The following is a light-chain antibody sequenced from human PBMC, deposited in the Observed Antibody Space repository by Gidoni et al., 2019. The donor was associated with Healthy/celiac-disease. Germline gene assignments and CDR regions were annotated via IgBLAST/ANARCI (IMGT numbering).Light chain of an antibody. Sequence: DIRKTQSPSSLSASVGDRVTIHCRASQSISSYLNWYQQKPGKAPKPLIYAASSLQSGVPSRFSGSGSGTDFTLTISSLQPEDFATYYCQQSDNTPLYTFGQGTKLEIK. CDR2: AAS. V-gene: IGKV1-39*01. CDR1: QSISSY. CDR3: QQSDNTPLYT. J-gene: IGKJ2*01.